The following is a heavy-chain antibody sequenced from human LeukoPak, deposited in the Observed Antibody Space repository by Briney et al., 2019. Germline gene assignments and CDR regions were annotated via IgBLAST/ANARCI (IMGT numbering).Heavy chain of an antibody. D-gene: IGHD6-13*01. Sequence: SETLSLTCTVSGGSISSSSYYWGWIRQPPGKGLEWIGSIHYSGSTNYNPSLKSRVTISVDTSKNQFSLKLSSVTAADTAVYYCARRISAYSSSWYSGFSNYYYMDVWGKGTTVTISS. J-gene: IGHJ6*03. V-gene: IGHV4-39*07. CDR3: ARRISAYSSSWYSGFSNYYYMDV. CDR1: GGSISSSSYY. CDR2: IHYSGST.